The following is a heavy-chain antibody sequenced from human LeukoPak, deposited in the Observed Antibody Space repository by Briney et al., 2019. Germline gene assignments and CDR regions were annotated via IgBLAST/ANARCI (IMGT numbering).Heavy chain of an antibody. V-gene: IGHV3-23*01. CDR3: AKQDYYYYYMDV. Sequence: GESLKISCAASGFTFSSYGMSWVRQAPGKGLEWVSAISGSGGSTYYADSVKGRFTISRDNSKNTLYLQMNSLRAEDTAVYYCAKQDYYYYYMDVWGKGTTVTISS. CDR1: GFTFSSYG. CDR2: ISGSGGST. J-gene: IGHJ6*03.